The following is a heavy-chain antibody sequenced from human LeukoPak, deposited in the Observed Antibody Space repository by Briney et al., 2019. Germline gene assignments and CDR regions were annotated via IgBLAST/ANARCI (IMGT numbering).Heavy chain of an antibody. CDR3: ARLRDSSGWYYYYYYMDV. Sequence: SETLSLTCAVYGGSFSGYYWSWIRQPPGKGLEWIGEINHSGSTNYNPSLKSRVTISVDTSKNQFSLKLSSVTAADTAVYYCARLRDSSGWYYYYYYMDVWGKGTTVTVSS. CDR2: INHSGST. J-gene: IGHJ6*03. V-gene: IGHV4-34*01. D-gene: IGHD6-19*01. CDR1: GGSFSGYY.